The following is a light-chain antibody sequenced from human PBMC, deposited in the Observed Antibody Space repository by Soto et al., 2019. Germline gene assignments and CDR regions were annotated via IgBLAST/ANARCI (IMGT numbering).Light chain of an antibody. V-gene: IGLV2-14*01. CDR3: SSYTSSDTLI. Sequence: QSALTQPASVSGSPGRSITISCTGTSSDIGGHNFVSWYQHYPGKAPKLVIYEVTVRPSGVSNRFSGSKSGNTASLTISGLQAEDEADYYCSSYTSSDTLIFGGGTKVTVL. J-gene: IGLJ2*01. CDR1: SSDIGGHNF. CDR2: EVT.